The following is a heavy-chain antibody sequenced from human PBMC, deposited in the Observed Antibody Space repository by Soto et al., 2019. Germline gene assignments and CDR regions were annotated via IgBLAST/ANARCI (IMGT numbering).Heavy chain of an antibody. D-gene: IGHD3-3*01. CDR2: IYYSGST. J-gene: IGHJ6*02. CDR3: ARAPYYDFWSGYRSYYYYYYGMDV. V-gene: IGHV4-61*01. Sequence: AETLALTCTVSVRSVSSGSYYWSWIRQPPVKGLEGIGYIYYSGSTNYNPSLKSRVTISVDTSKNQFSLKLSSVTAADTAVYYCARAPYYDFWSGYRSYYYYYYGMDVWGQGTTVTVSS. CDR1: VRSVSSGSYY.